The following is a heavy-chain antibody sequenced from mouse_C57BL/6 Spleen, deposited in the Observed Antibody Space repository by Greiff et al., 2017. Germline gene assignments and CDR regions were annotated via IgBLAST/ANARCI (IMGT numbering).Heavy chain of an antibody. Sequence: QVQLQQPGAELVMPGASVKLSCKASGYTFTSYWMHWVKQRPGQGLEWIGEIDPSDSYTNYNQKFKGYSTLTVDKSSSTAYMQLSSLTSEDSAVYYCARRDVYYARDYWGQGTSVTVSS. CDR3: ARRDVYYARDY. V-gene: IGHV1-69*01. CDR1: GYTFTSYW. J-gene: IGHJ4*01. CDR2: IDPSDSYT.